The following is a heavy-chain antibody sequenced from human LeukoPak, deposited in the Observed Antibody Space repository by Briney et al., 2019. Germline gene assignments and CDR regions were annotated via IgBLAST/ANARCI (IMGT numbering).Heavy chain of an antibody. D-gene: IGHD4-17*01. J-gene: IGHJ5*02. V-gene: IGHV4-61*01. Sequence: PSETLSLTCTVSGGSISSGSYYWSWIRQPPGKGLEWIGYIYYSGSTNYNPSLKSRVTISVDTSKNQFSLKLSSVTAADTAVYYCARARYHGDNWFDPWGQGTLVTVSS. CDR1: GGSISSGSYY. CDR3: ARARYHGDNWFDP. CDR2: IYYSGST.